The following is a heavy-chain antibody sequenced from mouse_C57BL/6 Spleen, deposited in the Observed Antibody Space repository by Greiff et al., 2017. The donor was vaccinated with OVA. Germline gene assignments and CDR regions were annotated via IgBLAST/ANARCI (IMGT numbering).Heavy chain of an antibody. D-gene: IGHD2-3*01. CDR1: GYSFTGYY. CDR2: INPSTGGT. Sequence: VQLQQSGPELVKPGASVKISCKASGYSFTGYYMNWVKQSPEKSLEWIGEINPSTGGTTYNQKFKAKATLTVDKSYSTAYMQLKSLTSEDSAVYYCAKSGGYYPYYFDYRGQGTTLTVSS. J-gene: IGHJ2*01. CDR3: AKSGGYYPYYFDY. V-gene: IGHV1-42*01.